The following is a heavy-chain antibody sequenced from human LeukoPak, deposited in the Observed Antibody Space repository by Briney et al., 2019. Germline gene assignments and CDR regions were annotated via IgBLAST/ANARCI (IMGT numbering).Heavy chain of an antibody. Sequence: GGSLRLSCVASGFTLNRYSMNWVRQAPGKGLEWVASICSSGSYIFYADSLKDRITISRDNAKNSLYLQMSSLRAEDTAVYYCARANNDFWSGYYSYFYFDYWGQGTLVTVSS. J-gene: IGHJ4*02. CDR3: ARANNDFWSGYYSYFYFDY. CDR2: ICSSGSYI. D-gene: IGHD3-3*01. V-gene: IGHV3-21*01. CDR1: GFTLNRYS.